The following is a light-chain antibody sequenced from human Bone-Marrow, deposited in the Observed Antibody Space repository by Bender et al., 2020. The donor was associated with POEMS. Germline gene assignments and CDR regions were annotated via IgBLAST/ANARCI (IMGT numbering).Light chain of an antibody. J-gene: IGLJ2*01. Sequence: QSALTQPASVSGSPGQSITISCTGTSSDVGGYNYVSWYQQHPGKAPKLMIYEDSNRPSGVSNRFSGSKSGNTASLTISGLLAEDEADYYCSSYTGSGTLVFGGGTKLTVL. CDR1: SSDVGGYNY. CDR3: SSYTGSGTLV. V-gene: IGLV2-14*01. CDR2: EDS.